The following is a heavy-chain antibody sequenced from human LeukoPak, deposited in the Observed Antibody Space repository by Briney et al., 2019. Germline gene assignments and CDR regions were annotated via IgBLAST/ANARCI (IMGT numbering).Heavy chain of an antibody. CDR2: IYYSGST. D-gene: IGHD4-11*01. Sequence: SETLSLTCTVSGGTISSYYWSWIRQPPGKGLEWIGYIYYSGSTNYNPSLKSRVTISVDTSKNQSSLKLSSVTAADTAVYYCARASNEREGGDYWGQGTLVTVSS. J-gene: IGHJ4*02. CDR1: GGTISSYY. V-gene: IGHV4-59*01. CDR3: ARASNEREGGDY.